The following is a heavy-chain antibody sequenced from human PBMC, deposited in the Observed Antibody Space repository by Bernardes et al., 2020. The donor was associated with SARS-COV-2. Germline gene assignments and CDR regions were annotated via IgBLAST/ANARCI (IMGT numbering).Heavy chain of an antibody. CDR2: IYYSGST. CDR3: ARVAHYGSGSVFDP. Sequence: SETLSLTCTVSGGSISSYYWSWIRQPPGKGLEWIGYIYYSGSTNYNPSLKSRVTISVDTSKNQFSLKLSSVTAADTAVYYCARVAHYGSGSVFDPWGQGTLVTVSS. CDR1: GGSISSYY. D-gene: IGHD3-10*01. V-gene: IGHV4-59*01. J-gene: IGHJ5*02.